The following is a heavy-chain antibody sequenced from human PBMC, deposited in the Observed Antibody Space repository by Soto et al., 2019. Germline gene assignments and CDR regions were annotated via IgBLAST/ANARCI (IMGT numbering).Heavy chain of an antibody. V-gene: IGHV3-33*06. Sequence: PGGSLRLSCAASGFTFRTSGKHWVRQAPGKGLEWVAVIWYDGYNKNYADSVKGRFTISRDNTKNTVDLQMNSLRAEDTAVYYCVKDRWRLDSWGQGTLVTVSS. CDR3: VKDRWRLDS. CDR1: GFTFRTSG. D-gene: IGHD2-15*01. J-gene: IGHJ4*02. CDR2: IWYDGYNK.